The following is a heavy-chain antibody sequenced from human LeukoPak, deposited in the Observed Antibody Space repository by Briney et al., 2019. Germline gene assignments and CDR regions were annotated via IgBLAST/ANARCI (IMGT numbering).Heavy chain of an antibody. CDR1: GYIFTDYY. D-gene: IGHD2/OR15-2a*01. V-gene: IGHV1-2*02. CDR2: INLNSGDT. CDR3: ARDSSSLPVTFFDY. Sequence: GAPVMASYTASGYIFTDYYMHGVRQAPGQGLEWVGWINLNSGDTKYAQKFQGRVTMTRDTSIRTADMELSRLRSDDTAVYYCARDSSSLPVTFFDYWGQGTLVSVSS. J-gene: IGHJ4*02.